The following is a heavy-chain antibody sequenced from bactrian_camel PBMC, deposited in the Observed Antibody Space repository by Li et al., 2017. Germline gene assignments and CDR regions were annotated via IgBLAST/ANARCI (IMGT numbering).Heavy chain of an antibody. J-gene: IGHJ6*01. CDR3: ATAEFAY. V-gene: IGHV3S25*01. CDR2: INSGGGAT. Sequence: QLVESGGGLVQPGGSLRLSCAASGFTFSSYLMYWVRQAPGKGLERVSTINSGGGATYYADSVKGRFIISRDNAKKMVYLQMNSLKTEDTAVYYCATAEFAYWGQGTQVTVS. CDR1: GFTFSSYL.